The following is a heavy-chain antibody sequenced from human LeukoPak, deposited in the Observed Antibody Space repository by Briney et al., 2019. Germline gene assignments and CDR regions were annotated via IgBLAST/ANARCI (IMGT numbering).Heavy chain of an antibody. Sequence: SETLSLTCAVYGGSFSGYYWSWIRQPPGKGLEWIGEINHSGSTNYNPSLKSRVTISVDTSKNQFSLKLSSVTAADTAVYYCATNPPDIEATTYYYYMDVWGKGTTVTVSS. CDR3: ATNPPDIEATTYYYYMDV. J-gene: IGHJ6*03. CDR1: GGSFSGYY. D-gene: IGHD5-12*01. V-gene: IGHV4-34*01. CDR2: INHSGST.